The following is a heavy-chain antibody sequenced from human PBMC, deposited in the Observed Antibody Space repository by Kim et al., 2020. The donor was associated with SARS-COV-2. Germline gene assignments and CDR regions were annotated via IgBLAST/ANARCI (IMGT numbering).Heavy chain of an antibody. Sequence: SETLSLTCAVYGGSFSGYYWSWIRQPPGKGLEWIGEINHSGSTNYNPSLKSRVTISVDTSKNQFSLKLSSVTAADTAVYYCARGYLGRYSSSWSPRARYTWFDPWGQGTLVTVSS. CDR1: GGSFSGYY. J-gene: IGHJ5*02. V-gene: IGHV4-34*01. D-gene: IGHD6-13*01. CDR2: INHSGST. CDR3: ARGYLGRYSSSWSPRARYTWFDP.